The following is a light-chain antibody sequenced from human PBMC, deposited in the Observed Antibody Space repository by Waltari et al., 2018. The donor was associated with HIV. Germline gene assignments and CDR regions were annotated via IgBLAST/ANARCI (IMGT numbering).Light chain of an antibody. CDR3: QAWDTSTASVV. J-gene: IGLJ2*01. V-gene: IGLV3-1*01. CDR1: ELGNKS. Sequence: SELTQPPSVSVSPGQTASSTCPCDELGNKSASWYHPKAGKSPVLVLSQGPKQPVRIPERSSGSNSGNTATLTISGTQALDEAHYYCQAWDTSTASVVFGGGTKLTVL. CDR2: QGP.